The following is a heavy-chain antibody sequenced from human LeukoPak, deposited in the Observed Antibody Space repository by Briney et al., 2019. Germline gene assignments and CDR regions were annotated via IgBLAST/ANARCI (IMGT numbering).Heavy chain of an antibody. CDR2: TYFRSKRDS. CDR1: GDSVASKSAA. V-gene: IGHV6-1*01. J-gene: IGHJ4*02. CDR3: ARDSSGWANYFDC. Sequence: SQTLSLTCSISGDSVASKSAAWSWIRQSPSRGLEWLGRTYFRSKRDSDYALSVKSRIIINPDTSKNQFSLQLSSVTPEDTAVYYCARDSSGWANYFDCWGQGTLVTVSS. D-gene: IGHD6-19*01.